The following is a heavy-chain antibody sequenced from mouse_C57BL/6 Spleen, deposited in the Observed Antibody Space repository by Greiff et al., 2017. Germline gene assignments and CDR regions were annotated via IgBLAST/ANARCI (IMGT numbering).Heavy chain of an antibody. J-gene: IGHJ4*01. CDR1: GYTFTSYW. CDR2: IHPNSGST. V-gene: IGHV1-64*01. Sequence: QVQLQQPGAELVKPGASVKLSCKASGYTFTSYWMHWVKQRPGQGLEWIGMIHPNSGSTNYNEKFKSKATLTVDKSSSTAYMQLSSLTSEDSAVYYCARKEELGHDAMDDWGQGTSVTVSS. D-gene: IGHD4-1*01. CDR3: ARKEELGHDAMDD.